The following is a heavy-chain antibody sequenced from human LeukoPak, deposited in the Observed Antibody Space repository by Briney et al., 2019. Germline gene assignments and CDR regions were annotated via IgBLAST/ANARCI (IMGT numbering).Heavy chain of an antibody. D-gene: IGHD3-9*01. V-gene: IGHV4-34*01. J-gene: IGHJ3*02. CDR3: AREDYDILTGYSYAFDI. CDR2: INHSGST. Sequence: SETLSLTCAVYGGSFSGYYWSWIRQPPGKGLEWIGEINHSGSTNYNPSLKSRVTISVDTSKNQFSLKLSSVTAADTAVYYCAREDYDILTGYSYAFDIWGQGTMVTVSS. CDR1: GGSFSGYY.